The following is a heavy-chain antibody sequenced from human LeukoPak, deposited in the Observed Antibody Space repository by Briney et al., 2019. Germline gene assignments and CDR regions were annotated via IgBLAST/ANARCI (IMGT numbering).Heavy chain of an antibody. J-gene: IGHJ4*01. D-gene: IGHD1-26*01. CDR1: GGSIISSNDY. CDR2: VYYSGGT. Sequence: PSETLSLTCTVSGGSIISSNDYWGWIRQPPGKGLEWIGSVYYSGGTYNNPSLKSRVTISVDTSKNQFSLKLSSVTAADTALYYCARAEWDLPEAYFDHWGHGTLVTVSS. CDR3: ARAEWDLPEAYFDH. V-gene: IGHV4-39*07.